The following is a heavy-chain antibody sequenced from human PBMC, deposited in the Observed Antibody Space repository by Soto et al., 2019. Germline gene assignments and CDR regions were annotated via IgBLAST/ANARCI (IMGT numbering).Heavy chain of an antibody. CDR3: ARLMARGVISDYYGMDV. CDR1: RGSCSTYG. J-gene: IGHJ6*02. Sequence: QVQLVQSGAEVKKPGSSVKVSCKASRGSCSTYGSTWVRQAPGQGLEWMGDIVPFFGRANYAQKFQGRVTITADEDTSITYMELSSLTSEDTAVYYCARLMARGVISDYYGMDVWGQGTPVIVSS. V-gene: IGHV1-69*01. D-gene: IGHD3-10*01. CDR2: IVPFFGRA.